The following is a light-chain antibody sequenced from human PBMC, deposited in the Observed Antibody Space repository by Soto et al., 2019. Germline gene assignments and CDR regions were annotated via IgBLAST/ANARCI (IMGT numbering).Light chain of an antibody. V-gene: IGLV1-40*01. CDR1: SSIIGAGYD. Sequence: QSVLTQPPSVSGAPGQRVTISCTGSSSIIGAGYDVHWYQQLPGTAPKLLIYGNSNRPSGVPDRFSGSKSGTSASLAITGLQAEDDADYYCQSYDSSLSGSVFGGGTKLTVL. J-gene: IGLJ2*01. CDR2: GNS. CDR3: QSYDSSLSGSV.